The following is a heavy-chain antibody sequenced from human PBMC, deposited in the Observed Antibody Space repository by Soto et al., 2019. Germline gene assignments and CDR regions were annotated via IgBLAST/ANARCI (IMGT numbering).Heavy chain of an antibody. J-gene: IGHJ4*02. V-gene: IGHV3-11*01. D-gene: IGHD3-22*01. CDR3: ARDLGYYDSSGYFDY. CDR2: ISSSDTII. Sequence: GGSLRLSCAASGFTFSDYYMSWIRQAPGKGLEWVSYISSSDTIIYYADSAKGRFTISRDNAKNSLYLQMNSLRAEDTAVYYCARDLGYYDSSGYFDYWGQGTLVTVSS. CDR1: GFTFSDYY.